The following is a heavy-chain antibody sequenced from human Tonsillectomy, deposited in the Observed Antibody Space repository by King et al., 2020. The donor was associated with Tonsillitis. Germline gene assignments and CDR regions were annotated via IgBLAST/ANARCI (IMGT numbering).Heavy chain of an antibody. Sequence: QVQLVESGGGLVKPGGSLRLSFAASGFTFSDYYMSWIRQAPGKGLEWISLINPSGTNTDYVESARGRFTISRDNAKNSRFLQMNALRAEDTGVYYCGREYWGAFDIWGQGTMVTVSS. D-gene: IGHD2-8*02. CDR2: INPSGTNT. CDR1: GFTFSDYY. V-gene: IGHV3-11*06. J-gene: IGHJ3*02. CDR3: GREYWGAFDI.